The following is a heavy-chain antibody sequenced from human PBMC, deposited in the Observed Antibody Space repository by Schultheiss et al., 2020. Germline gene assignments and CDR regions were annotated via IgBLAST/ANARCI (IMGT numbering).Heavy chain of an antibody. D-gene: IGHD2-2*02. Sequence: GGSLRLSCAASGFTVSSNYMSWVRQAPGKGLEWVSAISGSGGSTYYADSVKGRFTISRDNSKNTLYLQMNSLRAEDTAVYYCALSTIIPVFDYWGQGTLVNVSS. CDR3: ALSTIIPVFDY. J-gene: IGHJ4*02. CDR1: GFTVSSNY. CDR2: ISGSGGST. V-gene: IGHV3-23*01.